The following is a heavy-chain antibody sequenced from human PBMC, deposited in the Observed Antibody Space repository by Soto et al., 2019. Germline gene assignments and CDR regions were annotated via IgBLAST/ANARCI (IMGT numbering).Heavy chain of an antibody. CDR1: RYTFTGHY. Sequence: ASVNVSCKASRYTFTGHYIHWVRQAPEQGPEWMGEIGPESGATRYAEKFQGRVTMTLDTSITTVYMELKNLSPDDTAVYYCGRGRSGQIVVFYWGQGTPVTVSS. CDR3: GRGRSGQIVVFY. CDR2: IGPESGAT. V-gene: IGHV1-2*02. D-gene: IGHD1-26*01. J-gene: IGHJ4*02.